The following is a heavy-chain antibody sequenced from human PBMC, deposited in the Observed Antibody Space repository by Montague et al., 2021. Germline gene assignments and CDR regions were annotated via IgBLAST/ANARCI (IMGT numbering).Heavy chain of an antibody. J-gene: IGHJ4*02. CDR1: GGSLSSVGYS. CDR3: ARGRLATGDFDY. Sequence: TLSLTCTVSGGSLSSVGYSWTWIRQHPEKGLEWIGYMYYSGSTYYNPSLKSRVTISGDTSKNHFSLRLTSVTASDTAVYYCARGRLATGDFDYWGQGTLVTVSS. D-gene: IGHD6-13*01. CDR2: MYYSGST. V-gene: IGHV4-31*03.